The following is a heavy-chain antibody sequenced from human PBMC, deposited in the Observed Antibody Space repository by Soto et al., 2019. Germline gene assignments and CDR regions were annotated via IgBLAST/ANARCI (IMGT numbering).Heavy chain of an antibody. D-gene: IGHD1-1*01. CDR2: MSHSGGT. J-gene: IGHJ3*02. Sequence: QVQLQQWGAGLLKPSETLSLTCAVFGGSVNSGNYYWSWIRQPPGKGLEWIGEMSHSGGTHFNPSLKSRVTISVDTSKNPSSLTMSSVTAADTALYYCARVERGTATTVVDAFDIWGPGTMVTVSS. CDR3: ARVERGTATTVVDAFDI. CDR1: GGSVNSGNYY. V-gene: IGHV4-34*01.